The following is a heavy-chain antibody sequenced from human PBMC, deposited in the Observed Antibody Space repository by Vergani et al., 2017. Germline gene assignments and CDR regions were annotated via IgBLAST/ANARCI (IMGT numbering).Heavy chain of an antibody. V-gene: IGHV1-2*02. CDR3: ARVXAAMLNYYYYGMDV. J-gene: IGHJ6*02. CDR1: GYTFTGYY. Sequence: QVQLVQSGAEVKKPGASVEVSCKASGYTFTGYYMHWVRQAPGQGLEWMGWINPNSGGTNYAQKFQGRVTMTRDTSISTAYMELSRLRSADTAVYYCARVXAAMLNYYYYGMDVGGQGTTVTVSS. CDR2: INPNSGGT. D-gene: IGHD2-2*01.